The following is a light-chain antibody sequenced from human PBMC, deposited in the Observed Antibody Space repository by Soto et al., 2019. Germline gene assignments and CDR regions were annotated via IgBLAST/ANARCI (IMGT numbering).Light chain of an antibody. V-gene: IGKV3-20*01. CDR2: GAS. J-gene: IGKJ5*01. CDR1: QSVSSSC. Sequence: ENVLTQSPATLSLSPGERATLSCRASQSVSSSCLAWYQQKPGQAPRLLIYGASSRATGIPDRFSGSGSGTDFTLTISRLDPEDFAMYYCHLYDTSPPVTFGQGTRLEIK. CDR3: HLYDTSPPVT.